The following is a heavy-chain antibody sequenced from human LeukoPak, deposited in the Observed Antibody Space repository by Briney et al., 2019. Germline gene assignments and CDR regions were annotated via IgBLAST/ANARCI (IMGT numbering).Heavy chain of an antibody. CDR1: GGSISSYY. J-gene: IGHJ3*02. CDR3: AREGVAAAGTSAFDI. CDR2: IYYSGST. D-gene: IGHD6-13*01. V-gene: IGHV4-59*01. Sequence: SETLSLTCTVSGGSISSYYWSWIRQPPGKGLEWIGYIYYSGSTNYNPSLKSRVTISVDTSKNQFSLRLSSVTAADTAVYYCAREGVAAAGTSAFDIWGQGTMVTVSS.